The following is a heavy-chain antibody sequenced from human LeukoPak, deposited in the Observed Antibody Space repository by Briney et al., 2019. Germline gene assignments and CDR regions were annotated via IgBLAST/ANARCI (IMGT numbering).Heavy chain of an antibody. CDR1: GFTFSSYA. J-gene: IGHJ3*02. CDR2: ISGSGGST. D-gene: IGHD2-2*01. CDR3: AKDLRQVPAAGNAFDI. Sequence: GGSLRLSCAASGFTFSSYATSWVRQAPGKGLEWVSAISGSGGSTYYADSVKGRFTISRDNSKNTLYLQMNSLRAEDTAVYYCAKDLRQVPAAGNAFDIWGQGTMVTVSS. V-gene: IGHV3-23*01.